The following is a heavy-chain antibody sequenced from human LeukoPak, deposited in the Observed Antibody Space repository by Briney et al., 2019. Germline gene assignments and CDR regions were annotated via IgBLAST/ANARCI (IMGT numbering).Heavy chain of an antibody. CDR2: ISSSSSSI. CDR3: ARDRKGRTYGDPYWFFDL. CDR1: GFTFDDYS. V-gene: IGHV3-21*06. D-gene: IGHD4-17*01. Sequence: PGGSLRLSCAASGFTFDDYSMNWVRQAPGKGLDWVSSISSSSSSIYYADSMKGRFTISRDNVKNLLFLQMNSLRAEDTAIYYCARDRKGRTYGDPYWFFDLWGRGTLVSVSS. J-gene: IGHJ2*01.